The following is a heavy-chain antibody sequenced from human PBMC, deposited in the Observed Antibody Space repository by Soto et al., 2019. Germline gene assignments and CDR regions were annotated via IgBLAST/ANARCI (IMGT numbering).Heavy chain of an antibody. CDR3: SRSQGSSTSLEIYYYYYYGMDA. CDR1: GGTFSSYA. D-gene: IGHD2-2*01. V-gene: IGHV1-69*01. CDR2: IIPISGTA. J-gene: IGHJ6*02. Sequence: QVQLVQSGAEVKKPVSSVKVSCKASGGTFSSYAISWVRQAPGQGLEWMGGIIPISGTANYAQKFQGRVTITADESTSTAYMELSSLRSEDTAVYYCSRSQGSSTSLEIYYYYYYGMDAWGQGTTVTVSS.